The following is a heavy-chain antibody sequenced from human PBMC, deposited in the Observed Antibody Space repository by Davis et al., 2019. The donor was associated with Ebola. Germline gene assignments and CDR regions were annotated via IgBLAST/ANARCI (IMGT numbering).Heavy chain of an antibody. V-gene: IGHV3-23*01. CDR3: ARTYSSAWFLPVDS. CDR1: GFTFSSYA. CDR2: IGPSDDTT. D-gene: IGHD6-19*01. J-gene: IGHJ5*01. Sequence: GGSLRLSCAASGFTFSSYAMNWVRQAPGKGLEWVSTIGPSDDTTYYADSVKGRFTISRDNSKNTLYLQMNSLRAEDTAIHYCARTYSSAWFLPVDSWGQGTLVTVSS.